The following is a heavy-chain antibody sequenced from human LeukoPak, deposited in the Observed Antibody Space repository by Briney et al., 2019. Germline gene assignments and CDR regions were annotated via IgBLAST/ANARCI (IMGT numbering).Heavy chain of an antibody. D-gene: IGHD5-18*01. Sequence: GGPLRLLCAASGFIFSSYHMTWVRQAPGKGLEGVSAIFSAGTTDDADSVKGRFTTSRDDSKNTVCLQMNSMTAEDTAVYYCAKGAGYSYGWIDHWGQGALVTVSS. CDR1: GFIFSSYH. CDR3: AKGAGYSYGWIDH. J-gene: IGHJ4*02. CDR2: IFSAGTT. V-gene: IGHV3-53*01.